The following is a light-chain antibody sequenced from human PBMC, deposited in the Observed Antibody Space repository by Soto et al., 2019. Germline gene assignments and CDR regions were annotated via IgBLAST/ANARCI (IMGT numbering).Light chain of an antibody. J-gene: IGKJ3*01. V-gene: IGKV3-15*01. CDR1: QSVSSN. CDR3: QQYNNWPIT. Sequence: EIVMTQSPATLSVSPGERATLSCRASQSVSSNLAWYQQKPGQAPRLLTYGASTRATAIPARFSGSGSGTEFTLTISSLQSEDFAVYYCQQYNNWPITVGPGTKVDIK. CDR2: GAS.